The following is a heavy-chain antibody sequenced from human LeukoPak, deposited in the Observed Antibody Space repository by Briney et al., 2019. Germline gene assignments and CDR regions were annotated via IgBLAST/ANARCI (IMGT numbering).Heavy chain of an antibody. Sequence: GGSLRLSCAASGFTFSSYGMHWVRQAPGKGLEWVAVISYDGSNKYYADSVKGRFTISRDNSKNTLYLQMNSLRTEDTAVYYCARGGPLGVVVVAASRYFDYWGQGTLVTVSS. CDR1: GFTFSSYG. D-gene: IGHD2-15*01. CDR2: ISYDGSNK. J-gene: IGHJ4*02. V-gene: IGHV3-30*19. CDR3: ARGGPLGVVVVAASRYFDY.